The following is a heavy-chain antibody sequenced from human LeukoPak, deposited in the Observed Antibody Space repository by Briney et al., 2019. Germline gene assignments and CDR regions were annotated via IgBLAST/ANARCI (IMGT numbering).Heavy chain of an antibody. D-gene: IGHD3-10*01. J-gene: IGHJ4*02. CDR2: ISGSGGST. CDR3: AKEVVRGVIRHYFDY. V-gene: IGHV3-23*01. Sequence: PGGTLRLSCAASGFTFSSYGMSWVRQAPGKGLEWVSAISGSGGSTYYADSVKGRFTISRDNSKNTLYLQMNSLRAEDTAVYYCAKEVVRGVIRHYFDYWGQGTLVTVSS. CDR1: GFTFSSYG.